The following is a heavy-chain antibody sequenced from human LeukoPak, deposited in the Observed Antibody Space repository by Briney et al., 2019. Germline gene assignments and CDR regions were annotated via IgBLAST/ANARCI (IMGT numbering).Heavy chain of an antibody. Sequence: GGSLRLSCAVSGFTFSSYSMDWVRQAPGKGLEWVSDISRSSTTIYYADSVKGRFTVSRDNAKNSLYLQMNSLRAEDTAVYYCAKDPNFYYCMDVWGKGTTVTISS. V-gene: IGHV3-48*01. J-gene: IGHJ6*03. CDR1: GFTFSSYS. CDR3: AKDPNFYYCMDV. CDR2: ISRSSTTI.